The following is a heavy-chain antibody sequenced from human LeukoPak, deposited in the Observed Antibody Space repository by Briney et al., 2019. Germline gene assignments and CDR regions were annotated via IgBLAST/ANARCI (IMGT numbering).Heavy chain of an antibody. J-gene: IGHJ4*02. CDR3: ARQRIVSRQYYFDY. V-gene: IGHV5-51*01. CDR1: GDSFTSYW. Sequence: GASLQISSRGAGDSFTSYWIDWVRQVPGKGLEWMGLIYPGDSDTRYSPSFQGQVTISADKSITTAYLQWSSLKASVTAFYYCARQRIVSRQYYFDYWGQGTLVTVSS. CDR2: IYPGDSDT. D-gene: IGHD6-6*01.